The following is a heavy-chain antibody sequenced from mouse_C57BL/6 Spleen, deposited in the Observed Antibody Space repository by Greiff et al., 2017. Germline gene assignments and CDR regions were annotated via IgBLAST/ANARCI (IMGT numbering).Heavy chain of an antibody. Sequence: VQLQQSGAELVRPGASVTLSCKASGYTFTDYEMHWVKQPPVHGLEWIGAIDPETGGTAYNQKFKGKAILTADKSSSTAYMELRSLTSEDSAVYYCTRDYGSSYYFDYWGQGTTLTVSS. CDR2: IDPETGGT. J-gene: IGHJ2*01. V-gene: IGHV1-15*01. CDR1: GYTFTDYE. D-gene: IGHD1-1*01. CDR3: TRDYGSSYYFDY.